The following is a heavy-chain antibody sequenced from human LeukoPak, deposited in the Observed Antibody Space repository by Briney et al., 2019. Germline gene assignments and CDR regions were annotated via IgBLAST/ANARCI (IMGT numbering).Heavy chain of an antibody. D-gene: IGHD2-2*01. V-gene: IGHV4-59*01. Sequence: PSETLSLTCTVSGDSISSYYWSWIRQPPGKGLEWIGYIYYSGSTNYNPSLKSRVTISVDTSRNQFSLKLTSVTAADTAVYYCARGFCSTTTCSYYFDYWGQGTLVTVSS. CDR1: GDSISSYY. J-gene: IGHJ4*02. CDR3: ARGFCSTTTCSYYFDY. CDR2: IYYSGST.